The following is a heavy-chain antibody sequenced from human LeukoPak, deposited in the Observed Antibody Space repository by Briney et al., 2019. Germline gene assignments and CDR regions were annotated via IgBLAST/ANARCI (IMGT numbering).Heavy chain of an antibody. CDR2: INHSGST. Sequence: SETLSLTCAVYGGSFSGYYWSWIRQPPGKGLEWIGEINHSGSTNYNPSLKSQVTISVDTSKNQFSLKLSSVTAADTAVYYCARPRWLQLFFDYWGQGTLVTVSS. CDR1: GGSFSGYY. D-gene: IGHD5-24*01. V-gene: IGHV4-34*01. J-gene: IGHJ4*02. CDR3: ARPRWLQLFFDY.